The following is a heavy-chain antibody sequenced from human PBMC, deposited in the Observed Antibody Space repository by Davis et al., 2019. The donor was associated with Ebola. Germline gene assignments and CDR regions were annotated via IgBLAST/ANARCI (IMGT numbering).Heavy chain of an antibody. CDR2: IYYTGTT. CDR3: ARAGGQGGGTLRF. CDR1: GGSISAYY. D-gene: IGHD5-12*01. J-gene: IGHJ4*02. Sequence: MPSETLSLTCTVSGGSISAYYWNWIRQAPGKGLEWIGDIYYTGTTSYNPSLKSRVTISLDTSRNQFSLILTSVSAADTATYYCARAGGQGGGTLRFWGQGTRVTVSS. V-gene: IGHV4-59*01.